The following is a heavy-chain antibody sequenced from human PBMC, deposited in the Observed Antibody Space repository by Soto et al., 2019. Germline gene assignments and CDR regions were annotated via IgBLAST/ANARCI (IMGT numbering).Heavy chain of an antibody. CDR3: AREGLYGSIQDNAFDI. Sequence: QVQLVQSGAEVKRSGASVRISCKASGYTFNRHDINWVRQATGQGPEWIGWMNPNSGDTGYAQKVQGRVTIARDSSITTAYIDLSSLTSEDTAIYYCAREGLYGSIQDNAFDIWGQGTMVSVSS. D-gene: IGHD6-19*01. CDR1: GYTFNRHD. CDR2: MNPNSGDT. J-gene: IGHJ3*02. V-gene: IGHV1-8*03.